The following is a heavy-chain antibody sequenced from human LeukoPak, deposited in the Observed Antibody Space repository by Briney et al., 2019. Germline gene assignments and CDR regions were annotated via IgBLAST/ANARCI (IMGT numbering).Heavy chain of an antibody. D-gene: IGHD3-10*01. CDR1: GGSISSYY. CDR2: IYYSGST. Sequence: SETLSLTCTVSGGSISSYYWSWIRQPPGKGLEWIGYIYYSGSTNYNPSLKSRVTISVDTSKNQFSLKLSSVTAADTAVYYCARAGSGSYLDYWGQGTLVTVSS. V-gene: IGHV4-59*08. CDR3: ARAGSGSYLDY. J-gene: IGHJ4*02.